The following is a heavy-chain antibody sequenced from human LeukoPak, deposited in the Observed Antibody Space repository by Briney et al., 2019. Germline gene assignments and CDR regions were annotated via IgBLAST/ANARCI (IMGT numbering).Heavy chain of an antibody. J-gene: IGHJ3*02. CDR2: INPSGGST. CDR3: ARRTRRRDGYRSDAFDI. Sequence: GASVKVSCKASGYTFTSYYMHWGRQAPGQGLEWMGIINPSGGSTSYAQKFQGRVTMTRDTSTSTVYMELSSLRSEDTAVYYCARRTRRRDGYRSDAFDIWGQGTMVTVSS. CDR1: GYTFTSYY. D-gene: IGHD5-24*01. V-gene: IGHV1-46*01.